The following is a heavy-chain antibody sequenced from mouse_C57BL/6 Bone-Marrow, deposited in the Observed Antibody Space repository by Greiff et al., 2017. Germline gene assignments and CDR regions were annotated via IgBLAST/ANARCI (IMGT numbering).Heavy chain of an antibody. Sequence: QVQLQQSGAELVRPGTSVKMSCKASGYTFTNYWIGWAKQRPGHGLEWIGDIYPGGGYTNYNEKFKGKATLTADKSSRPAYMQFSSLTSEDSAIYYRARRLGRDYFDYWGQGTTLTVSS. CDR2: IYPGGGYT. CDR1: GYTFTNYW. D-gene: IGHD4-1*01. V-gene: IGHV1-63*01. J-gene: IGHJ2*01. CDR3: ARRLGRDYFDY.